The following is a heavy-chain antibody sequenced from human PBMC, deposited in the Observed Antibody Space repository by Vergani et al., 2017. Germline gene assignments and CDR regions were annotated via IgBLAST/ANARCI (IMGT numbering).Heavy chain of an antibody. Sequence: QVQLVQSGAEVKKPGSSVKVSCKASGGTFSSYAISWVRQAPGQGLEWMGGIIPIFGTANYAQKFQGRVTFTADESTSTAYMELSSLRSEDTAVYYCARGLIVVVVAARGYYYGMDVWGQGTTVTVSS. V-gene: IGHV1-69*01. CDR3: ARGLIVVVVAARGYYYGMDV. J-gene: IGHJ6*02. D-gene: IGHD2-15*01. CDR2: IIPIFGTA. CDR1: GGTFSSYA.